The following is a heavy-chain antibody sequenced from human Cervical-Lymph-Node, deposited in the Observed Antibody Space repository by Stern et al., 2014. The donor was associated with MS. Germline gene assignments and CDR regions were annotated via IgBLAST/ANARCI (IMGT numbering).Heavy chain of an antibody. CDR3: AKEGRGPAAVPRYYGMDV. V-gene: IGHV3-30*18. CDR2: ISYDGSNK. CDR1: GFTFSSYG. J-gene: IGHJ6*02. D-gene: IGHD2-2*02. Sequence: VQLVESGGGVVQPGRSLRLSCAASGFTFSSYGMHWVRQAPGKGLEWVSVISYDGSNKYYADSVKGRFTISRDNSKNTLYLQMNSLRAEDTAVYYCAKEGRGPAAVPRYYGMDVWGQGTTVTVSS.